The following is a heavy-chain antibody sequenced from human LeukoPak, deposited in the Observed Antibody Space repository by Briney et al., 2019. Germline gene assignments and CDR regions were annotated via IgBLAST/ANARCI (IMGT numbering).Heavy chain of an antibody. J-gene: IGHJ4*02. CDR1: GFTVSSNY. Sequence: GGSLRLSCAASGFTVSSNYMSWVRQAPGKGLEWVSVIYSGGSTYYADSVKGRFTISRDNSKNTLYLQMNSLRAEDTAVYYCARVPSYYYDSSGFEFDYWGQGTLVTVSS. CDR3: ARVPSYYYDSSGFEFDY. CDR2: IYSGGST. D-gene: IGHD3-22*01. V-gene: IGHV3-53*01.